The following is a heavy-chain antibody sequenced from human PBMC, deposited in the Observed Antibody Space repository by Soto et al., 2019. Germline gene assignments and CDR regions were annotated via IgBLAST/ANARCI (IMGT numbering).Heavy chain of an antibody. CDR2: IYNSGST. J-gene: IGHJ6*02. V-gene: IGHV4-59*01. CDR3: ARDRGPYGSSGSNYEGAYGMDV. Sequence: PSETLPLTCTVSGVGIVGYYWTWIRQPTGKGLEWIGYIYNSGSTKYNPSLKSRATISLDTSKKQFTLNMRSVTAADTAVYYCARDRGPYGSSGSNYEGAYGMDVWGQGTSVTVSS. CDR1: GVGIVGYY. D-gene: IGHD3-22*01.